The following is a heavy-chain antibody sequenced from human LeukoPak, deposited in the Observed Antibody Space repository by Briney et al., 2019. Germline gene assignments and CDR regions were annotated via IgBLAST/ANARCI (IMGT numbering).Heavy chain of an antibody. V-gene: IGHV1-2*04. CDR1: GYTFTGYY. D-gene: IGHD3-22*01. CDR2: INPNSGGT. CDR3: ARDAYYDSSGYYGY. J-gene: IGHJ4*02. Sequence: ASVKVSCKASGYTFTGYYMHWARQAPGQGLEWMGWINPNSGGTNYAQKFQGWVTMTRDTSISTAYMELSRLRSDDTAVYYCARDAYYDSSGYYGYWGQGTLVTVSS.